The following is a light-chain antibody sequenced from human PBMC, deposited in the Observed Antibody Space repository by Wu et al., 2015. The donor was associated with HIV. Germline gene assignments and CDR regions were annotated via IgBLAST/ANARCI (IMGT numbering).Light chain of an antibody. Sequence: DIQMTQSPSTLSASVGDRVTITCRASQSITTWLAWYQQKPGKAPKLLIYKASTLESGVPSRFSGSGSGREFTLSINSLQPGDFATYYCQRYNSYPPSFGPGTKVDFK. V-gene: IGKV1-5*03. J-gene: IGKJ3*01. CDR3: QRYNSYPPS. CDR1: QSITTW. CDR2: KAS.